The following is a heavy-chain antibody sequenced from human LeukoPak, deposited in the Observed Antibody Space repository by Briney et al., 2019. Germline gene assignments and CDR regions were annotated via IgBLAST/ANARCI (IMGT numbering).Heavy chain of an antibody. J-gene: IGHJ4*02. CDR2: ISPDGRNI. V-gene: IGHV3-74*01. CDR1: GFTLCDYW. Sequence: GGSLRLSCAASGFTLCDYWMNWVRQVPGKGPVWVSHISPDGRNIAYADSVKGRFTISRDSAKNTLYLQMNSLRVEDTAVYYCVRDGGGTTPYDCWGQGSLVTVSS. CDR3: VRDGGGTTPYDC. D-gene: IGHD1-7*01.